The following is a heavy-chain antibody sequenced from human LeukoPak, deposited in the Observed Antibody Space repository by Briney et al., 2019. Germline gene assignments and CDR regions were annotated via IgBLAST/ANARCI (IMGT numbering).Heavy chain of an antibody. V-gene: IGHV4-4*07. D-gene: IGHD3-22*01. CDR3: ARDGYYDSSGHGIL. Sequence: PSETLSLTCAVYGGSFSGYYWSWIRQPAGKGLEWIGRIYTSGSTNYNPSLKSRVTMSVDTSKNQFSLKLSSVTAADTAVYYCARDGYYDSSGHGILWGQGTLVTVSS. CDR2: IYTSGST. CDR1: GGSFSGYY. J-gene: IGHJ4*02.